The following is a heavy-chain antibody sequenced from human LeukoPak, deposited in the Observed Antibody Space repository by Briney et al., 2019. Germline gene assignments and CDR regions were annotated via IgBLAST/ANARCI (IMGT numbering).Heavy chain of an antibody. V-gene: IGHV4-59*08. Sequence: PSETLSLTCTVSGGSISSYYWSWGRQPPPKGPGWVGYIYYSGSTNYNPSLKSRVTLSVDTSKNQFSLKLSSVTAAATAVSYCARHTFCYGSGSYYFYAFDFWGQRAMVSVCS. CDR3: ARHTFCYGSGSYYFYAFDF. D-gene: IGHD3-10*01. CDR1: GGSISSYY. J-gene: IGHJ3*01. CDR2: IYYSGST.